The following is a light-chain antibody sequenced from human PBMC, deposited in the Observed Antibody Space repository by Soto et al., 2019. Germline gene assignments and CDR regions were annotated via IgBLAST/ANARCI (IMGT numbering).Light chain of an antibody. J-gene: IGKJ5*01. Sequence: DIQMTQSPSSLSASVGDRVTITCQASQDISNYLNWYQQKPGKAPKLLIYDASNLETGVPSRFSGSGSGTYFTITISSLQPEDIATYYCQQYDNLPITFGQGTRLEIK. CDR2: DAS. CDR3: QQYDNLPIT. CDR1: QDISNY. V-gene: IGKV1-33*01.